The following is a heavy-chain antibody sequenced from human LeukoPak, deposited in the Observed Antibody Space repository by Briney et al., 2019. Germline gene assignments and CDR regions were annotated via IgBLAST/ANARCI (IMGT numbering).Heavy chain of an antibody. J-gene: IGHJ5*02. CDR3: ARDRAMVRGVPFDP. D-gene: IGHD3-10*01. V-gene: IGHV1-2*02. CDR1: GYTFTGYY. CDR2: INPNSGGT. Sequence: ASVKVSCKASGYTFTGYYMHWVRQAPGQGLEWMGWINPNSGGTNYAQKFQGRVTMTRDTSISTAYMELSRLRSDDTAVYYCARDRAMVRGVPFDPWGQGTLVTVSS.